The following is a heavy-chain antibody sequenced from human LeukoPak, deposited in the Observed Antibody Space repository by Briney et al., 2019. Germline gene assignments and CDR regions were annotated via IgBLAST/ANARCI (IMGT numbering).Heavy chain of an antibody. Sequence: PSETLPLTCTVSGGSIISYYWSWIRQPPGRGLEWVGFISYSGSTGYRPSLKSRVTISVDTSKNQFSLKLSSVTAADTAVYYCARGGGYDWGAFDYWGQGTLVTVSS. CDR3: ARGGGYDWGAFDY. V-gene: IGHV4-59*01. D-gene: IGHD5-12*01. J-gene: IGHJ4*02. CDR2: ISYSGST. CDR1: GGSIISYY.